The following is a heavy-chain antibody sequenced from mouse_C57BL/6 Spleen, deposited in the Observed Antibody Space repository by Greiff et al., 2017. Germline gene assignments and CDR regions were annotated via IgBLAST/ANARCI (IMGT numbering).Heavy chain of an antibody. V-gene: IGHV1-55*01. CDR2: IYPGSGST. CDR1: GYTFTSYW. D-gene: IGHD5-1*01. CDR3: AREYLTGYYFDY. J-gene: IGHJ2*01. Sequence: QVQLQQSGAELVKPGASVKMSCKASGYTFTSYWITWVKQRPGQGLEWIGDIYPGSGSTNYNEKFKSKATLTVDTSSSTAYMQLSSLTSEDSAVYYCAREYLTGYYFDYWGQGTTLTVSS.